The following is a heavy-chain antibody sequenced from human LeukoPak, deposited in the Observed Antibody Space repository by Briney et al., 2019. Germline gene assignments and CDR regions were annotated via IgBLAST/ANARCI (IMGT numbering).Heavy chain of an antibody. CDR1: GFTFDDYA. CDR2: ISWNSGSI. V-gene: IGHV3-9*01. CDR3: VKGTQMIRPVTYFDY. Sequence: GGSLRLSCVASGFTFDDYAMYWVRQAPGKGLEWVSGISWNSGSIGYADSVKGRFTIPRDNAKNSLYLQMNSLGPEDTALYYCVKGTQMIRPVTYFDYWGQGTLVTVSS. J-gene: IGHJ4*02. D-gene: IGHD3-16*01.